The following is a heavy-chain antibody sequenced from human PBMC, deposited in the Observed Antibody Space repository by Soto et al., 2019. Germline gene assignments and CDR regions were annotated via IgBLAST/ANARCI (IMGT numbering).Heavy chain of an antibody. J-gene: IGHJ6*02. CDR1: RFTFSNYA. D-gene: IGHD2-2*01. CDR3: ARSPGYCSTTRCYGRDFAMDV. CDR2: ISFDGSTK. Sequence: QVQLVEFGGGVVQPGRSLRLSCAASRFTFSNYAMHWVRQAPGKGLQWVALISFDGSTKYYADSVKGRFTIPRDNSKNTLYLQMYSLRAEDTAVYYCARSPGYCSTTRCYGRDFAMDVWGQGTTVTVSS. V-gene: IGHV3-30-3*01.